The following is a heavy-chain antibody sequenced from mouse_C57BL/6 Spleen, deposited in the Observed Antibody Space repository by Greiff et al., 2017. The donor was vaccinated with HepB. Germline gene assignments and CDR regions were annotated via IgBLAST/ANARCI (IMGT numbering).Heavy chain of an antibody. CDR2: ISSGGDYI. J-gene: IGHJ3*01. Sequence: EVHLVESGEGLVKPGGSLKLSCAASGFTFSSYAMSWVRQTPEKRLEWVAYISSGGDYIYYADTVKGRFTISRDNARNTLYLQMRSLKSEDTAMYYCTRDQGSLLPFAYWGQGTLVTVSA. D-gene: IGHD2-3*01. V-gene: IGHV5-9-1*02. CDR3: TRDQGSLLPFAY. CDR1: GFTFSSYA.